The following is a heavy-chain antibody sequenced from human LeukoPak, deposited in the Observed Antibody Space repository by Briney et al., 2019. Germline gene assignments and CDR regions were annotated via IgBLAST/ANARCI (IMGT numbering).Heavy chain of an antibody. J-gene: IGHJ4*02. D-gene: IGHD1-26*01. V-gene: IGHV4-59*11. CDR1: GGSISSHY. Sequence: PSETLSLTCTVSGGSISSHYWSWIRQPPGKGLEWIGYMYHSGSTNYNPSLKSRVTISVDTSKNQFSLKLSSVTAADTAVYYCARDWPPSGSYPRTLDYWGQGTLVTVSS. CDR3: ARDWPPSGSYPRTLDY. CDR2: MYHSGST.